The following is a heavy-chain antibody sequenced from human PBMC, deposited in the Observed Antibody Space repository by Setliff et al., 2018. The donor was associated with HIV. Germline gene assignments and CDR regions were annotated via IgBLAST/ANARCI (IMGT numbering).Heavy chain of an antibody. CDR1: GYSISSGYY. V-gene: IGHV4-38-2*02. J-gene: IGHJ3*02. CDR2: IYHSGST. D-gene: IGHD5-12*01. Sequence: PSETLSLTCTVSGYSISSGYYWGWIRQPPGKGLEWIGSIYHSGSTYYNPSLKSRVTISVDTSKNQFSLKLSSVTAADTAVYYCARDSKVATISGGAFDIWGQGTVVNVSS. CDR3: ARDSKVATISGGAFDI.